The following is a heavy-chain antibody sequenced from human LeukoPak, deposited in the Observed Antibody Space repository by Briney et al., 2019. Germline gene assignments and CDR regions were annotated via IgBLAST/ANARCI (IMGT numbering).Heavy chain of an antibody. V-gene: IGHV4-38-2*01. J-gene: IGHJ4*02. CDR3: ARVCGQWLLHCYFDY. Sequence: SENLSRTCAVSAYSISSGCYWGWIRQPPGKGLAWIGSIYHSGSTYYNPSLKSPVTISVDTSKNQFSLKLVSVTVANTGVYYWARVCGQWLLHCYFDYWGQGTLVTVSS. D-gene: IGHD6-19*01. CDR2: IYHSGST. CDR1: AYSISSGCY.